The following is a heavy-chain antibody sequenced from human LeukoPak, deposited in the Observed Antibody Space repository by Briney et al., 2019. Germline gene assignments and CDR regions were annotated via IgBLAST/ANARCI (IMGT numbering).Heavy chain of an antibody. D-gene: IGHD4-11*01. V-gene: IGHV4-34*01. CDR1: GFTISGSW. CDR3: ARKNSNYEGLDY. Sequence: KTGGSLRLSCAASGFTISGSWMTWVRQAPGKGLEWIGEINHSGSTNYNPSLKSRVTISVDTSKNQFSVKLSSVTAADTAVYYCARKNSNYEGLDYWGQGTLVTVSS. J-gene: IGHJ4*02. CDR2: INHSGST.